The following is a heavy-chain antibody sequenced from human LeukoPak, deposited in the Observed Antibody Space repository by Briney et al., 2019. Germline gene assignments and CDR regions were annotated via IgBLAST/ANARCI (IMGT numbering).Heavy chain of an antibody. CDR3: ASLSPIMVEDLFGFRNFGFDY. Sequence: PSETLSLTCTVSGGSISSSSYSWGWIRQPPGKGLEWIGSIYYSGSTYYNPSLKSRVTISVATSKNQFSLKLSSVTAADTAVYYCASLSPIMVEDLFGFRNFGFDYWGQGTLVTVSS. CDR1: GGSISSSSYS. CDR2: IYYSGST. J-gene: IGHJ4*02. D-gene: IGHD3-10*01. V-gene: IGHV4-39*01.